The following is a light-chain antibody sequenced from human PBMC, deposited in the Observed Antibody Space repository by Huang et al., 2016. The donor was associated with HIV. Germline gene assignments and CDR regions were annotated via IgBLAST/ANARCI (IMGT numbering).Light chain of an antibody. CDR1: QSISTN. J-gene: IGKJ2*01. V-gene: IGKV3-15*01. Sequence: EIVMTQSPATLSVSPRERVTLSCRARQSISTNLAWYQEQHGQAPRLLIYDASTRAVGIPARFSGSGSGTEFTLTISSLQSEDFAVYYCQQYNDWPPYTFGQGTKL. CDR2: DAS. CDR3: QQYNDWPPYT.